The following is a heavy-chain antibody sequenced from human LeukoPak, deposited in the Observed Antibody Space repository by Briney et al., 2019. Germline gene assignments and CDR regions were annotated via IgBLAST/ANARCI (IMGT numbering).Heavy chain of an antibody. CDR2: IYSSGST. V-gene: IGHV4-4*07. CDR1: GSSISSYY. Sequence: SETLSPTYTVAGSSISSYYWSLIRQPAGKGVEWIGSIYSSGSTNYNPSLKSRVTMSVDTSKNLFSLTWSSVTAAVTAVYYCAREVGTIVGVVNRSYFYYGMDVCGQGTTVTVSS. D-gene: IGHD3-3*01. J-gene: IGHJ6*02. CDR3: AREVGTIVGVVNRSYFYYGMDV.